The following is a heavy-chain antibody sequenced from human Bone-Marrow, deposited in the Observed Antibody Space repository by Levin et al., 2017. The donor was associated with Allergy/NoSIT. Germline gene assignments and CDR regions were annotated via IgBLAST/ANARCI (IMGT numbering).Heavy chain of an antibody. CDR1: GFTFGTYA. Sequence: GGSLRLSCTASGFTFGTYAMSWVRQAPGKGLECVSGISASGGTTYYADSVKGRFTISRDNSRNTLYLQMNRLRAEDTAVYYCAKGRIMIKFGTFEYWGQGTLIAVSS. D-gene: IGHD3-16*01. CDR2: ISASGGTT. CDR3: AKGRIMIKFGTFEY. V-gene: IGHV3-23*01. J-gene: IGHJ4*01.